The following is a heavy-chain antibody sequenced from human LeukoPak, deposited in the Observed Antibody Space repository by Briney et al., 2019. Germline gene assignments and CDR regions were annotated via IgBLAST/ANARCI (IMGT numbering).Heavy chain of an antibody. CDR2: ISWNSDTI. CDR1: GFIFGDYA. D-gene: IGHD3-10*01. Sequence: GGSLRLSCAAAGFIFGDYAMHWVRHAPGKGLEWVSGISWNSDTIGYADSVKGRFTISRDTAKNSLYLQMNSLRPEDTALYYCAKVGGLGSFYRSPYFAYWGQGTLVTVSS. V-gene: IGHV3-9*01. J-gene: IGHJ4*02. CDR3: AKVGGLGSFYRSPYFAY.